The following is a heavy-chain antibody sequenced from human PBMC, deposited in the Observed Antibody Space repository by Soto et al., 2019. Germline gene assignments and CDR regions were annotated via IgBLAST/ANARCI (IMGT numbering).Heavy chain of an antibody. CDR2: IQNSGGT. D-gene: IGHD3-22*01. CDR3: AREGRYYHDSSSYSGAYDI. J-gene: IGHJ3*02. CDR1: GGSISNYY. Sequence: PSETLSLTCSVSGGSISNYYWNWLRQAPGEGLEWIAYIQNSGGTNYKPSLRSRLSISIDTSKNQFSLKLSSVTAADSAVYYCAREGRYYHDSSSYSGAYDIWGQGTMVTVSS. V-gene: IGHV4-59*01.